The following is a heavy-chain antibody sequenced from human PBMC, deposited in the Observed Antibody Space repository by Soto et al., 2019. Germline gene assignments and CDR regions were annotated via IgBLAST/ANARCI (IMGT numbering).Heavy chain of an antibody. CDR1: GGSISSSSYY. Sequence: PSETLSLTCTVSGGSISSSSYYWGWIRQPPGKGLEWIGSIYYSGSTYYNPSLKSRVTISVDTSKNQFSLKLSSVTAADTAVYYCASGGYCSSTSCYNVNWFAPWGQGTLVTVSS. V-gene: IGHV4-39*01. CDR2: IYYSGST. D-gene: IGHD2-2*02. J-gene: IGHJ5*02. CDR3: ASGGYCSSTSCYNVNWFAP.